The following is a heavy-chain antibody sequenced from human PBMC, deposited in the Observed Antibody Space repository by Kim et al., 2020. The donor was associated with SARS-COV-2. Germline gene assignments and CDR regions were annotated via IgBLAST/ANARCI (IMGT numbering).Heavy chain of an antibody. D-gene: IGHD2-15*01. Sequence: PGGSLRLSCSASGFSFRSYGMHWVRQAPGKGLEWVSIISYGGANRYYADSVRGRFTISRDNSKNTVFLQMNSLGTDDSAVYYCVRGAAVTLTSTELYYFDHWGQGILVTVSS. CDR3: VRGAAVTLTSTELYYFDH. J-gene: IGHJ4*02. V-gene: IGHV3-30*03. CDR1: GFSFRSYG. CDR2: ISYGGANR.